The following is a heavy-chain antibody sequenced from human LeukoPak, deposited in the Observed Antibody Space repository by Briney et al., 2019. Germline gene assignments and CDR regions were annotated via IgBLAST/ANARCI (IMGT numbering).Heavy chain of an antibody. CDR2: IYNDGSST. CDR1: GFTFSHCW. J-gene: IGHJ3*02. Sequence: PGGSLRLSCAASGFTFSHCWMHWVRQAPGKGLAWVSRIYNDGSSTSYADSVKGRFTISRDNAKSTLYLQMNSLRAEDTAVYYCARVRGGSGRSYAADAFDIWGQGTMVTVSS. V-gene: IGHV3-74*01. D-gene: IGHD1-26*01. CDR3: ARVRGGSGRSYAADAFDI.